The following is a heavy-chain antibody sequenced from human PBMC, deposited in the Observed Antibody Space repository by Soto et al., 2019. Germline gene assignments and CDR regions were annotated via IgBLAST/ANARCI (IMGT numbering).Heavy chain of an antibody. J-gene: IGHJ4*02. V-gene: IGHV3-30*03. D-gene: IGHD3-10*01. CDR1: GFTFSSYG. CDR2: ISYDGSNK. Sequence: QVQLVESGGGVVQPGRSLRLSCAASGFTFSSYGMHWVRQAPGKGLEWVAVISYDGSNKYYADSVKGRFTISRDNSKNTLYLQVNSLRAEDTAVYYCAIDVGGWLSYCDYWGQGTLVTVSS. CDR3: AIDVGGWLSYCDY.